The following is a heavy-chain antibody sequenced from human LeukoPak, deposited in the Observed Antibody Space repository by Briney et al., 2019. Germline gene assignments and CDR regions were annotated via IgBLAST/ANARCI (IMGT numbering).Heavy chain of an antibody. CDR1: GGSFSGYY. V-gene: IGHV4-34*01. CDR2: INHSGST. J-gene: IGHJ5*02. D-gene: IGHD6-25*01. Sequence: SETLSLTCAVYGGSFSGYYWSWIRQPPGKGLEWIGEINHSGSTNYNPSLKSRVTISVDTSKNQFSLKLSSVTAADTAVYYCASRRSAAEAWFEPWGQGTLVTVSS. CDR3: ASRRSAAEAWFEP.